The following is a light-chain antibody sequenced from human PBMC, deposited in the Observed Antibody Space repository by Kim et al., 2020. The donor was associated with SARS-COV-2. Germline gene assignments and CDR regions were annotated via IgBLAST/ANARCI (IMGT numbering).Light chain of an antibody. CDR3: NCRDSSDDQWV. V-gene: IGLV3-19*01. Sequence: ALGQTLRITGKGDSLRGHYPSWYQQKPGQDPKLVNYGQNNRPSGIPDRFSGSISGNTASLTITGAQAEDEADYYCNCRDSSDDQWVFGGGTKVTVL. J-gene: IGLJ3*02. CDR1: SLRGHY. CDR2: GQN.